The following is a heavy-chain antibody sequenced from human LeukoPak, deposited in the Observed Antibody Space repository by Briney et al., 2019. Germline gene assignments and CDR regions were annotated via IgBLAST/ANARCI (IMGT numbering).Heavy chain of an antibody. Sequence: GASVKVSCKASGGTFSRYAISWVRQAPGQGLEWMGGIIPIFGTTNYAQKLQGRVTITADESTSTAYMELSSLRSEDTAVYYCASRTYTYDSSGYYRRNYYFDYWGQGTLVTVSS. CDR2: IIPIFGTT. J-gene: IGHJ4*02. CDR3: ASRTYTYDSSGYYRRNYYFDY. CDR1: GGTFSRYA. D-gene: IGHD3-22*01. V-gene: IGHV1-69*13.